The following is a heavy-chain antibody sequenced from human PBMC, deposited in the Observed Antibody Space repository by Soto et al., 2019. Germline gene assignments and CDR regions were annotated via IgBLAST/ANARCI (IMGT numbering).Heavy chain of an antibody. Sequence: SVKVSCKASGFTFTSSAVQWVRQARGQRLEWIGWIVVGSGNTNYAQKFQERVTITRDMSTSTAYMELSSLRSEDTAVYYCAVHYGSGSYYYYGMDVWGQVTTVTVS. J-gene: IGHJ6*02. D-gene: IGHD3-10*01. CDR3: AVHYGSGSYYYYGMDV. CDR1: GFTFTSSA. V-gene: IGHV1-58*01. CDR2: IVVGSGNT.